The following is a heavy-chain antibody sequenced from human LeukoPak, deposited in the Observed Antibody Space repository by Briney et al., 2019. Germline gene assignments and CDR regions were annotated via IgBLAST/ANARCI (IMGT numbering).Heavy chain of an antibody. V-gene: IGHV3-21*01. CDR3: ARDRTYYYDSSGPPHAFDI. Sequence: GALRLSCAASGFTFSSYSMNWVRQAPGKGLEWVSSISSSSSYIYYADSVKGRFTISRDNAKKSLYLQMNSLRAEDTAVYYCARDRTYYYDSSGPPHAFDIWGQGTMVTVSS. J-gene: IGHJ3*02. CDR2: ISSSSSYI. CDR1: GFTFSSYS. D-gene: IGHD3-22*01.